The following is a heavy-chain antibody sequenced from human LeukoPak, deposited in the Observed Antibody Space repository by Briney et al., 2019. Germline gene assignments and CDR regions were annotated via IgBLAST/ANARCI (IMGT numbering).Heavy chain of an antibody. D-gene: IGHD2-15*01. CDR2: VSDSGGDT. CDR1: GFTFSNYV. Sequence: GGSLRLSCAASGFTFSNYVMNWVRQAPGEGLDWVSAVSDSGGDTWYADSVKGRFTISRDSSKNTLSLQMNSLRAEDTAVYYCAKGGHYSFFDYWGRGTLVIVSS. CDR3: AKGGHYSFFDY. J-gene: IGHJ4*02. V-gene: IGHV3-23*01.